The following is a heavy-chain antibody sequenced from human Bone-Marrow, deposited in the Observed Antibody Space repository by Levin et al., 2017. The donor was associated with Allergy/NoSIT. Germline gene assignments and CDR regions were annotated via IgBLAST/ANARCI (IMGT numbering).Heavy chain of an antibody. Sequence: SCTVSGGSISRFYWSWIRQSPGKGLEWIGYIHYSGSSNYNPSLKSRVTMSADTSKSQFFLTLTSVTAADTAVYYCARDRVVAGLGRFDYWGQGTLVIVYS. CDR2: IHYSGSS. J-gene: IGHJ4*02. CDR3: ARDRVVAGLGRFDY. V-gene: IGHV4-59*01. D-gene: IGHD3-16*01. CDR1: GGSISRFY.